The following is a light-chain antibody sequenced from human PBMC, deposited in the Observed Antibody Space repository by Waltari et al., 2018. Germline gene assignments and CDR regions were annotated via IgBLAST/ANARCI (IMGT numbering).Light chain of an antibody. CDR3: HQYDSSPRT. CDR1: QTVTRNF. CDR2: GAS. V-gene: IGKV3-20*01. Sequence: CRAGQTVTRNFLAWYQQTPGQAPRLLIYGASIRATGIPDRFSGSGSGTDFTLTISRLEPEDFAVYYCHQYDSSPRTFGQGTKVEIQ. J-gene: IGKJ1*01.